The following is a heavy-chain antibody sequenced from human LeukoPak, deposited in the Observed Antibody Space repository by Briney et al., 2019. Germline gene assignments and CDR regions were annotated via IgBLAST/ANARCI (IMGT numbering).Heavy chain of an antibody. CDR2: IYYSGST. V-gene: IGHV4-59*08. Sequence: HPSETLSLTCTVSGGSISSYYWSWFRQSPGKGLEWIAFIYYSGSTHYKSSLKSRVTISVDTSRNQFSLRLSSVTAADTAVYYCARHSGSSPHYFDYWGQGTLVTVSS. J-gene: IGHJ4*02. CDR1: GGSISSYY. CDR3: ARHSGSSPHYFDY. D-gene: IGHD1-26*01.